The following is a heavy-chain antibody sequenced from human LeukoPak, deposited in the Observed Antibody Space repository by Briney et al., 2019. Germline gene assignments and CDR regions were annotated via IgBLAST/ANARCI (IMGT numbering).Heavy chain of an antibody. Sequence: SETLSLTCTVSGGSISSYYWRWIRQPPGKGLEWIGYIYYSGSTNYNPSLKSRVTISVDTSKNQFSLKLSSVTAADTAVYYCARISSSSRDYFDYWGQGTLVTVSS. CDR2: IYYSGST. CDR1: GGSISSYY. J-gene: IGHJ4*02. V-gene: IGHV4-59*01. D-gene: IGHD6-6*01. CDR3: ARISSSSRDYFDY.